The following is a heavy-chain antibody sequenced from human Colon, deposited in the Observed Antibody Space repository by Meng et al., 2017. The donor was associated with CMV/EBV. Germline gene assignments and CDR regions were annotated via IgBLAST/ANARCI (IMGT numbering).Heavy chain of an antibody. J-gene: IGHJ4*02. CDR2: INPYSGDT. V-gene: IGHV1-2*02. CDR1: GYTFTGYL. CDR3: GTFGGDFDY. Sequence: QVHLMHSGAEMREPGASVKVSCKASGYTFTGYLIHWVRQAPGQGLEWMGWINPYSGDTIYAQKFEVGVTMTRDASITTAYLELSSLKSDDTAVYYCGTFGGDFDYWGQGTLVTVSP. D-gene: IGHD3-3*01.